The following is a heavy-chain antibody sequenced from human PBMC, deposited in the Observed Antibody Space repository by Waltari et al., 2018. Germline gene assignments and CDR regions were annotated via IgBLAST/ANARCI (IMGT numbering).Heavy chain of an antibody. V-gene: IGHV4-39*01. CDR3: ARHASGGVNEFDY. CDR2: IYYSGST. J-gene: IGHJ4*02. D-gene: IGHD3-16*01. CDR1: GGSISSSSYY. Sequence: QLQLQESGPGLVKPSETLSLTCTVSGGSISSSSYYWGWIRQPPGKGLEWIGSIYYSGSTYYNPSLKSRVTISVDTSKNQFSLKLSSVTAADTAVYYCARHASGGVNEFDYWGQGTLVTVSS.